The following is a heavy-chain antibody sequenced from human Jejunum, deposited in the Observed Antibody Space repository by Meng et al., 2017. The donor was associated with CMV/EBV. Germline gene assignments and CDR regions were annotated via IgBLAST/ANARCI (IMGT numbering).Heavy chain of an antibody. CDR1: TFSSYG. J-gene: IGHJ4*02. D-gene: IGHD1-26*01. V-gene: IGHV3-30*02. CDR2: IHSHADTK. Sequence: TFSSYGIHWVRQTPGEGLQWVAFIHSHADTKYYAESVKGRFTISRDNSKNTVYLQMNSLRAEDTAVYYCVREGATGGDTGGDFDYWGQGTLVTVSS. CDR3: VREGATGGDTGGDFDY.